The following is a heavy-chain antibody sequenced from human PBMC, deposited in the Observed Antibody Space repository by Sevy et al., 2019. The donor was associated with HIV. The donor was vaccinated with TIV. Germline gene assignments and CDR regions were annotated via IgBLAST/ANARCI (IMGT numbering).Heavy chain of an antibody. CDR2: MSYDGTNE. CDR1: GFTFSSYA. CDR3: ARDLSIHPGXFDY. Sequence: GGSLRLSCADSGFTFSSYAMHWVRQAPGKGLEWVAVMSYDGTNEYYADSVKGRFTISRDNSKNTLFLQMNSLRAEDTAVYYCARDLSIHPGXFDYWGQGTLVTVSS. J-gene: IGHJ4*02. D-gene: IGHD2-21*01. V-gene: IGHV3-30*04.